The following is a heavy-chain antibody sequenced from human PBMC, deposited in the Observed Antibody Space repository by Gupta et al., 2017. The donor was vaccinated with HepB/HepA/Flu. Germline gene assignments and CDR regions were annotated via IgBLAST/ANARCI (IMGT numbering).Heavy chain of an antibody. CDR2: ISSSSSYI. D-gene: IGHD2-2*01. J-gene: IGHJ6*02. CDR1: GVTFSSYS. V-gene: IGHV3-21*01. CDR3: ARSPDIVVVPAGDYYYSYGMDV. Sequence: EVQLVESGGGLVKPGGSLRLSGAASGVTFSSYSMNWVRQAPWKGLGWVSSISSSSSYIYYADSVKCRFTISRDNAKNELYLQMNSLRAEDTAVYYCARSPDIVVVPAGDYYYSYGMDVWGQGTTVTVSS.